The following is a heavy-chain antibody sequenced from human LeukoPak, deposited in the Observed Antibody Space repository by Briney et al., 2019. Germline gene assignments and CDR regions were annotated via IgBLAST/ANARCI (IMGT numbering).Heavy chain of an antibody. CDR2: INHSGST. Sequence: SETLSLTCAVYGGSFSGYYWSWIRQPPGKGLEWIGEINHSGSTNYNPSLKSRVTISVDTSKNQFSLKLSSVTAADTAVYYCARYDGSSWYRGDVNAFDIWGQGTMVTVPS. J-gene: IGHJ3*02. V-gene: IGHV4-34*01. CDR1: GGSFSGYY. D-gene: IGHD6-13*01. CDR3: ARYDGSSWYRGDVNAFDI.